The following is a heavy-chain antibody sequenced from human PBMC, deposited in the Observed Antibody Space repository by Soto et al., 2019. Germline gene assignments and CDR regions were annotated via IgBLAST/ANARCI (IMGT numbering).Heavy chain of an antibody. J-gene: IGHJ6*02. Sequence: ESGGGLGQPGGSLRLSCAASGFTLSSHTMNWVRQAPGKGLEWVSSISSDSSYKYYTDSVTGRFTVSRDDAKNSLYLQMNSLRAEDTAVYYCARGFCTRSSCYIGGFYYYGMDVWGQGATVTVSS. V-gene: IGHV3-21*01. CDR2: ISSDSSYK. D-gene: IGHD2-2*02. CDR3: ARGFCTRSSCYIGGFYYYGMDV. CDR1: GFTLSSHT.